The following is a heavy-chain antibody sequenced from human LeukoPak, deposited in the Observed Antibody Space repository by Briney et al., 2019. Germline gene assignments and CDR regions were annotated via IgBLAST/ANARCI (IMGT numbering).Heavy chain of an antibody. J-gene: IGHJ5*02. CDR2: INPKSGGT. Sequence: ASVKVSCKASGYVFTDYSIHWVRQAPGQGLEWVGWINPKSGGTNSAQKFQGRVTMTRDTSITTAYMELSRLTSDDTAVYYCSRGSITNWNWLDPWGQGTLVTVSS. CDR3: SRGSITNWNWLDP. V-gene: IGHV1-2*02. D-gene: IGHD1-1*01. CDR1: GYVFTDYS.